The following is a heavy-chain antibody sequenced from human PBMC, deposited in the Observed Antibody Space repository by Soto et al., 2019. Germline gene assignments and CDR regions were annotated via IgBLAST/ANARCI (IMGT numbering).Heavy chain of an antibody. CDR3: ATAHLASTGTPFDY. D-gene: IGHD1-1*01. CDR2: IIPILDSV. J-gene: IGHJ4*01. Sequence: SVKVSCKTSGGTFKSHSISWVRQAPGQGLEWMGKIIPILDSVHHAQQFQGRVTITADESTSTAYMNLSGLRSEDTATYYCATAHLASTGTPFDYWG. CDR1: GGTFKSHS. V-gene: IGHV1-69*13.